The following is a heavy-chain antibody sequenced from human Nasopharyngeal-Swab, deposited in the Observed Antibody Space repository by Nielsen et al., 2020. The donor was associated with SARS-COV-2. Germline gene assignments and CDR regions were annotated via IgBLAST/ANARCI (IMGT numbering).Heavy chain of an antibody. Sequence: GESLKISCAASGFTLSSYEMNWVRQAPGKGLEWISYISSTGSTIYNADSVKGRFTVSRENAKNSMFPQMISLRAEDTAVYYCARERWRDHDFDAWGQGTLVIVSS. CDR2: ISSTGSTI. V-gene: IGHV3-48*03. CDR1: GFTLSSYE. D-gene: IGHD1-14*01. CDR3: ARERWRDHDFDA. J-gene: IGHJ4*02.